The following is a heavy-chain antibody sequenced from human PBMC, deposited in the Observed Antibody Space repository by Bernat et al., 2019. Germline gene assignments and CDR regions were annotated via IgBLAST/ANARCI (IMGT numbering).Heavy chain of an antibody. CDR1: GVYISSGHW. D-gene: IGHD1-26*01. CDR2: IYHSGST. V-gene: IGHV4-4*02. Sequence: QVQLQESGPGLVKPSGTLSLTCAVSGVYISSGHWWSWVRQPPGKGLEWIGEIYHSGSTNYNPSLKSRVTISVDKSENQFSLKLNSVTAADTAVYYCANYSGSSHQWYFDYWGQGTLVTVSS. CDR3: ANYSGSSHQWYFDY. J-gene: IGHJ4*02.